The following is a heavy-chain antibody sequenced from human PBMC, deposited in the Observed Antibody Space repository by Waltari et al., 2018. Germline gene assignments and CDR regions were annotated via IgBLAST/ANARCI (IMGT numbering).Heavy chain of an antibody. Sequence: QVQLPESGPGLLKPSETLSLTCSVSGGSITSSHYYWGWIRQPPGKGLEWIGSVFYNGDTYYNPSLKSRVTVSVDTSKNQVSLKLSSVTAADTAVYYCTRASIFGVALDAFDLWGQGTMVSVSS. V-gene: IGHV4-39*01. CDR1: GGSITSSHYY. CDR3: TRASIFGVALDAFDL. J-gene: IGHJ3*01. CDR2: VFYNGDT. D-gene: IGHD3-3*01.